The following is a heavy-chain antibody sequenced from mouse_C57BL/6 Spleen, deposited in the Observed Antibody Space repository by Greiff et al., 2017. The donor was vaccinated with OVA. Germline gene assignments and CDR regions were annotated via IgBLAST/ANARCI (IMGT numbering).Heavy chain of an antibody. CDR2: IHPNSGST. J-gene: IGHJ4*01. D-gene: IGHD2-4*01. Sequence: VQLQQPGAELVKPGASVKLSCKASGYTFTSYWMHWVKQRPGQGLEWIGMIHPNSGSTNYNEKFKSKATLTVDKSSSTAYMQLSSLTSEDSAVYYCARGGDYDGDAMDYWGQGTSVTVSS. V-gene: IGHV1-64*01. CDR1: GYTFTSYW. CDR3: ARGGDYDGDAMDY.